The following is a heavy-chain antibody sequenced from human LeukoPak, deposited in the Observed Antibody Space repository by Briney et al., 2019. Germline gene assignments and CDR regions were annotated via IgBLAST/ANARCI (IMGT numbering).Heavy chain of an antibody. CDR1: GGSISSYY. D-gene: IGHD3-9*01. Sequence: SETLSLTCTVSGGSISSYYWSWIRQPPGKGLEWIGYIYYSGSTNYNPFLKSRVTISVDTSKNQFSLKLSSVTAADTAVYYCARASDILTGPNWFDPWGQGTLVTVSS. V-gene: IGHV4-59*01. CDR2: IYYSGST. CDR3: ARASDILTGPNWFDP. J-gene: IGHJ5*02.